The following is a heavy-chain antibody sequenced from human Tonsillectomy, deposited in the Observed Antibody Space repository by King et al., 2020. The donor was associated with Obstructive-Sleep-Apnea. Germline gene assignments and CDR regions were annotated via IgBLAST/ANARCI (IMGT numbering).Heavy chain of an antibody. Sequence: YMSWIRQAPGKGLEWVAYISSSGSTIYYADSVKGRFTISRDNAKNSLYLQMNRLRAEDTAVYYCAITTGLPGVPGCSFDYWGQGTLVTVSS. V-gene: IGHV3-11*01. CDR1: Y. J-gene: IGHJ4*02. CDR3: AITTGLPGVPGCSFDY. CDR2: ISSSGSTI. D-gene: IGHD1-1*01.